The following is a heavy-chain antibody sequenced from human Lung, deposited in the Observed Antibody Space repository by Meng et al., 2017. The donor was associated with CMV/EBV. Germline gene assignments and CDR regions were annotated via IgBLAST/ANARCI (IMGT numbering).Heavy chain of an antibody. CDR1: GGSFSSYT. CDR2: IIPMFGTV. J-gene: IGHJ4*02. CDR3: ARGSAVGATGCDY. V-gene: IGHV1-69*01. D-gene: IGHD1-26*01. Sequence: KASGGSFSSYTFSWVRQAPGQGLEWMGEIIPMFGTVNSAQKFQGRVTITADESTTTAYMDLSSLRSDDTALYFCARGSAVGATGCDYWGQGTLVTVSS.